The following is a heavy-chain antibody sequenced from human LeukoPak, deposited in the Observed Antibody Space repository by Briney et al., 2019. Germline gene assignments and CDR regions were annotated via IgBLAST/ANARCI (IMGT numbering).Heavy chain of an antibody. Sequence: SETLSLTCAVYGGSFSGYYWSWIRQPPGKGLEWIGEINHSGSTNYNPSLKSRVTISVDTSKNQFSLKLSSVTAADTAVYYCARGLYYYDSSALDYCGQGTLVTVSS. V-gene: IGHV4-34*01. CDR2: INHSGST. D-gene: IGHD3-22*01. CDR3: ARGLYYYDSSALDY. J-gene: IGHJ4*02. CDR1: GGSFSGYY.